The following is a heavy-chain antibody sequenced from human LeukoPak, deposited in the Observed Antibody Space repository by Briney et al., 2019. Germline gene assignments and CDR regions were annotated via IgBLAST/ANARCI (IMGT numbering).Heavy chain of an antibody. CDR3: ARVGVFSSSSAVDFDY. D-gene: IGHD6-13*01. J-gene: IGHJ4*02. CDR2: INPNSGGT. CDR1: GYTFTGYY. Sequence: ASVKVSCKASGYTFTGYYMHWVRQAPGQGLEWMGWINPNSGGTNYAQKFQGRVTMTRDTSIGTAYMELSRLRSDDTAVYYCARVGVFSSSSAVDFDYWGQGTLVTVSS. V-gene: IGHV1-2*02.